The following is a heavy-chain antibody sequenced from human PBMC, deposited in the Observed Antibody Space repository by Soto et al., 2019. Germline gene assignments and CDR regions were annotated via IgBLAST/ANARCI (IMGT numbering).Heavy chain of an antibody. D-gene: IGHD1-26*01. J-gene: IGHJ4*02. CDR3: AKDGADTGTYNFDY. Sequence: QVQLVESGGGVVQPGMSLSLSCAASGFTFNNYGMHWVRQAPGKGLEWVTLISNDGSNKIYADSVKGRFTISRDNSKNTLYLQMTSLKTEDTAVYYCAKDGADTGTYNFDYWGQGTLVTVSS. CDR1: GFTFNNYG. V-gene: IGHV3-30*18. CDR2: ISNDGSNK.